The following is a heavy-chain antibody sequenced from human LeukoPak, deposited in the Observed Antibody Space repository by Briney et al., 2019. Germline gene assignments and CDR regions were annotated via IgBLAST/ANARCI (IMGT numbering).Heavy chain of an antibody. Sequence: PSETLSLTCTVSGGSISSYYWSWIRQPPGKGLEWIGYIYYSGSTNYNPSLKSRVTISVDTPKNQFSLKLSSVTAADTAVYYCARRGNDILTGYFDYWGQGTLVTVSS. J-gene: IGHJ4*02. CDR2: IYYSGST. CDR1: GGSISSYY. D-gene: IGHD3-9*01. CDR3: ARRGNDILTGYFDY. V-gene: IGHV4-59*08.